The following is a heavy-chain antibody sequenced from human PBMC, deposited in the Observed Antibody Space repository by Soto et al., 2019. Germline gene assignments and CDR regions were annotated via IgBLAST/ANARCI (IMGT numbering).Heavy chain of an antibody. CDR2: IIPIFGTA. J-gene: IGHJ4*02. D-gene: IGHD1-1*01. CDR1: GGTFSSYA. CDR3: ARGDEGLDSLEYFDY. V-gene: IGHV1-69*06. Sequence: VASVKVSCKASGGTFSSYAISWLRQAPGQGLEWMGGIIPIFGTANYAQKFQGRVTITADKPTSTAYMELSSLRSEDTAVYYCARGDEGLDSLEYFDYWGQGTLVTVSS.